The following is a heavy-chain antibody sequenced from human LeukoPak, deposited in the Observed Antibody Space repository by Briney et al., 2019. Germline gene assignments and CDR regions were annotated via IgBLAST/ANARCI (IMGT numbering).Heavy chain of an antibody. CDR2: IIWDGGSA. V-gene: IGHV3-43D*03. D-gene: IGHD5-12*01. CDR3: ARDSGGYSGRTDYFDY. CDR1: GFTFEDYA. J-gene: IGHJ4*02. Sequence: PGGSLRLSCTASGFTFEDYAMHWVRQAPGKGLEWVSHIIWDGGSAFYLDSVKGRFTLSRGNRKNSLYLQMNSLRGEDTALYYCARDSGGYSGRTDYFDYWGQGTLVTVSS.